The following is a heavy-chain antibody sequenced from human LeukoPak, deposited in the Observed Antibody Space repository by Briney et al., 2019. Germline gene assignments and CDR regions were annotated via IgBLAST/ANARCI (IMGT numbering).Heavy chain of an antibody. CDR3: ARDSSGAYSFDY. D-gene: IGHD2-15*01. CDR2: IYSGGST. Sequence: GGSLGLSCAASGFTVSSDYMSWVRQAPGKGLEWVSVIYSGGSTYYADSVKGRFTISRDNSKSTLYIQMNSLRAEDTAVYYCARDSSGAYSFDYWGQGTLVTVSS. V-gene: IGHV3-53*01. CDR1: GFTVSSDY. J-gene: IGHJ4*02.